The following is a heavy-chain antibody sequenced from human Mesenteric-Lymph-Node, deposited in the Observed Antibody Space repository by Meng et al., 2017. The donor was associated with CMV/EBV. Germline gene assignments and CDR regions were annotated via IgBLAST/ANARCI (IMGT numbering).Heavy chain of an antibody. CDR2: IYYTGTT. V-gene: IGHV4-59*13. CDR3: ARAEYDFGGGTFGP. Sequence: SETLSLTCTVSGGSLGNYYWSWIRQIPGKGLEWLGYIYYTGTTNQNPSLSGRLSISVDTSKNQFSLTLYSVTAADTGLYFCARAEYDFGGGTFGPWGPGILVTVSS. CDR1: GGSLGNYY. J-gene: IGHJ5*02. D-gene: IGHD3-3*01.